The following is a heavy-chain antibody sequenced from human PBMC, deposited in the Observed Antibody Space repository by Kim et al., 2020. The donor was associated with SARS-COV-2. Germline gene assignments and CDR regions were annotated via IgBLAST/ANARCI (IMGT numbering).Heavy chain of an antibody. V-gene: IGHV4-39*01. J-gene: IGHJ4*02. Sequence: SETLSLPCTVSGGSMSISSYYWGWIRQPPGKGLEWIGSIYYSGSTYYNPSLKSRVTISVDTSKNQFSLKLSSVTAADTAVYYCARRPTMVRGVKGDYWGQGTLVTVSS. D-gene: IGHD3-10*01. CDR2: IYYSGST. CDR1: GGSMSISSYY. CDR3: ARRPTMVRGVKGDY.